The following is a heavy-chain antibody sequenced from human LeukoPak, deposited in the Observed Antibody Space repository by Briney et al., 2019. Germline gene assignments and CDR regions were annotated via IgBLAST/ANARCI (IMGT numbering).Heavy chain of an antibody. Sequence: GRSLRLSCAASGFTFDDYAMHWVRQGPGKGLEWVSGISYNSGSIGYADSVKGRFTISRDNAKNTLYLQMNSLRAEDTAVYYCARPFGVVTPSFDYWGQGTLVTVSS. D-gene: IGHD3-10*01. CDR1: GFTFDDYA. J-gene: IGHJ4*02. CDR3: ARPFGVVTPSFDY. V-gene: IGHV3-9*01. CDR2: ISYNSGSI.